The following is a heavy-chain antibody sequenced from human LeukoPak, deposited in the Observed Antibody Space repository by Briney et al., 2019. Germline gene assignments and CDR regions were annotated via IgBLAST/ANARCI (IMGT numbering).Heavy chain of an antibody. J-gene: IGHJ1*01. V-gene: IGHV4-59*08. D-gene: IGHD2-2*01. Sequence: SETLSLTCAVSGGSISNYYWTWIRQPPGKGLEWIGYIYYSGSTNYNPSLKSRVTILVDSSKNHFSLKLNSVTAADSAVYYCARHSCSSSATCSAYFQHWGQGTLVTVSS. CDR3: ARHSCSSSATCSAYFQH. CDR2: IYYSGST. CDR1: GGSISNYY.